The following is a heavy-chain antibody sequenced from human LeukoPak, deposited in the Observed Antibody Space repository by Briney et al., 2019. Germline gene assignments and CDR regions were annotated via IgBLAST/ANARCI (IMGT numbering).Heavy chain of an antibody. D-gene: IGHD5-18*01. J-gene: IGHJ3*02. CDR1: GFTFDDYA. CDR2: ISWNSGSI. V-gene: IGHV3-9*01. Sequence: GGSLRLSCAASGFTFDDYAMHWVRQAPGKGLEWVSGISWNSGSIGYADSVKGRFTISRDNGKNSLYLQMNRLRAEDTALYYCAKDWGKSTWIPLWLDRSGAFDIWGQGTMVTVSS. CDR3: AKDWGKSTWIPLWLDRSGAFDI.